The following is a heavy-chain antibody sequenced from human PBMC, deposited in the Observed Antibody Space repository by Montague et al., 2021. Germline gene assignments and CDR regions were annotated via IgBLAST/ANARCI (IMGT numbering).Heavy chain of an antibody. Sequence: ETVSLTCAVSGGSFSVYCWAWIRQSAGNRLEWIGEVNERGSSNFNPSLKGRLTISVVTSNKHLSLNLRSVTAADTAVYYCARRGIVGGGQKGYFYAMDVWGQGTTVIVSS. V-gene: IGHV4-34*01. CDR1: GGSFSVYC. CDR3: ARRGIVGGGQKGYFYAMDV. D-gene: IGHD1-26*01. J-gene: IGHJ6*02. CDR2: VNERGSS.